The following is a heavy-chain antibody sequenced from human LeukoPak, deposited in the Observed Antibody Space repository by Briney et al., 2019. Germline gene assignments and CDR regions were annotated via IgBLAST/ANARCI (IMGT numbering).Heavy chain of an antibody. CDR1: GYRFTSYW. V-gene: IGHV5-51*01. D-gene: IGHD3-16*02. CDR3: ARLGIYDYVWGSYRSPLDY. Sequence: GESLKISCNGSGYRFTSYWIGWVRQMPGKGLEWMGVIYPGDTDIRYSPSFQGQVTISADKSISTAYLQWSSLKASDTAMYYCARLGIYDYVWGSYRSPLDYWGQGTLVTVSS. J-gene: IGHJ4*02. CDR2: IYPGDTDI.